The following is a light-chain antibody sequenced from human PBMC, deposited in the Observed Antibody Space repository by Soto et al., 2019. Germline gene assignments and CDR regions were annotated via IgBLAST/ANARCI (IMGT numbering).Light chain of an antibody. V-gene: IGLV2-14*01. CDR2: EVS. CDR1: SSDVGGYNY. J-gene: IGLJ2*01. CDR3: SSYAGSNHLI. Sequence: QSALTQPASVSGSPGQSITISCTGTSSDVGGYNYVSWYQQHPGKAPKLMIYEVSNRPSGVSNRFSGSKSGNTASLTISGLQAEDEADYYCSSYAGSNHLIFGGGTKLTVL.